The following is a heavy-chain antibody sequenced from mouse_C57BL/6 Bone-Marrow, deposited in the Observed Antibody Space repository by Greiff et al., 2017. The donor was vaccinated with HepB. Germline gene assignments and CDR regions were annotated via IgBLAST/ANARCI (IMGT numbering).Heavy chain of an antibody. J-gene: IGHJ2*01. V-gene: IGHV5-9-1*02. D-gene: IGHD2-4*01. Sequence: EVKLVESGEGLVKPGGSLKLSCAASGFTFSSYAMSWVRQTPEKRLEWAAYISSGGDYIYYADTGKGRFTISRDNARNTLYLQMSSLKSEDTAMYYCTRVIYYDYFDYWGQGTTLTVSS. CDR2: ISSGGDYI. CDR1: GFTFSSYA. CDR3: TRVIYYDYFDY.